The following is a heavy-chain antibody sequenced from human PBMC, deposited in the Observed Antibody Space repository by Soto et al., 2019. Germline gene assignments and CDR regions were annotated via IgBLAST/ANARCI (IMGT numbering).Heavy chain of an antibody. CDR1: GFTFSSYS. CDR3: AREVCQPSCSSNYYYYGMDV. CDR2: ISSSSSYI. Sequence: GGSLRLSCAASGFTFSSYSMSWFRQAPGKGLEWVSSISSSSSYIYYADSVKGQFTISRDNAKNSLYLQMNSLRAEDTAVYYCAREVCQPSCSSNYYYYGMDVWGQGTTVTVSS. D-gene: IGHD6-6*01. V-gene: IGHV3-21*01. J-gene: IGHJ6*02.